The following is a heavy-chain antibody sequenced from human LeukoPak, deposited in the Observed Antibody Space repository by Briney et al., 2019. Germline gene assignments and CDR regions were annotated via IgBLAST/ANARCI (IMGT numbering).Heavy chain of an antibody. Sequence: SETLSLTCAVYGGSFSGYYWSWIRQPPGKGLEWIGEINHSGSTNYNPSLKSRVTISVDTSKNQFSLKLSSVTAADTAVYYCARLDYGHSGGFDYWGQGALVTVSS. CDR2: INHSGST. J-gene: IGHJ4*02. CDR3: ARLDYGHSGGFDY. D-gene: IGHD4/OR15-4a*01. CDR1: GGSFSGYY. V-gene: IGHV4-34*01.